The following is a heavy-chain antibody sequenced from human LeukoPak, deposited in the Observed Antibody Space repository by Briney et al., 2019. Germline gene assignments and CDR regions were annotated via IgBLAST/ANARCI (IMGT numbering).Heavy chain of an antibody. CDR1: GFTFSIYA. CDR2: ISGSGGST. D-gene: IGHD3-10*01. CDR3: AKDIGRFGELSYGY. J-gene: IGHJ4*02. V-gene: IGHV3-23*01. Sequence: AGGSLRLSCAASGFTFSIYAMSWVRQAPGKGLEWVSAISGSGGSTYYADSVKGRFTISRDNSKNTLYLQMNSLRAEDTAVYYCAKDIGRFGELSYGYWGQGTLVTVSS.